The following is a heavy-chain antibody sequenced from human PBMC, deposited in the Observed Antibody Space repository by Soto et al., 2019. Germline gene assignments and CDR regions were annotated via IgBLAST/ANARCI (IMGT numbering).Heavy chain of an antibody. V-gene: IGHV1-46*03. J-gene: IGHJ6*03. CDR3: ASDGYYYGSGPPNYYYYYYMDV. CDR2: INPSGGST. Sequence: ASVKVSCKASGYTFTSYYMHWVRQAPGQGLEWMGIINPSGGSTSYAQKFQGRVTMTRDTSTSTVYMELSSLRSEDTAVYYCASDGYYYGSGPPNYYYYYYMDVWGQGTTVTVSS. CDR1: GYTFTSYY. D-gene: IGHD3-10*01.